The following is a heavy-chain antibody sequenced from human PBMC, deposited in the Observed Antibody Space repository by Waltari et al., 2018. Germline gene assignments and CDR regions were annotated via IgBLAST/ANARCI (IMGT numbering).Heavy chain of an antibody. V-gene: IGHV3-23*01. CDR3: AKSRGSGSDGDAFDI. CDR2: ISGSGGST. D-gene: IGHD6-19*01. J-gene: IGHJ3*02. Sequence: EVQLLESGGGLVQPGGSLRLSCAASGFTFSSYAMRWVRQAPGKGLEGVSAISGSGGSTYYADSVKGRFTISRDNSKNTLYLQMNSLRAEDTAVYYCAKSRGSGSDGDAFDIWGQGTMVTVSS. CDR1: GFTFSSYA.